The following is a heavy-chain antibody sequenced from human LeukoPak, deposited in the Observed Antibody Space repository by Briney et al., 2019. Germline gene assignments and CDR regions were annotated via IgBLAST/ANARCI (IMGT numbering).Heavy chain of an antibody. V-gene: IGHV3-21*03. D-gene: IGHD3-10*01. Sequence: GGSLRLSCAASGFTFSSYSMNWVRQAPGHGLEWVSSISSSSSYIYYADSVKGRFTISSDDSTDTLSLHMNSLKTEDTAVYYCTTGYFDYWGQGTLVAVSS. CDR2: ISSSSSYI. CDR1: GFTFSSYS. CDR3: TTGYFDY. J-gene: IGHJ4*02.